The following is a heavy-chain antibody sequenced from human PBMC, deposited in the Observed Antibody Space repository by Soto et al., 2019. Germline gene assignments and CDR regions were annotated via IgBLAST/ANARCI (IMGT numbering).Heavy chain of an antibody. CDR2: IDPSDSYT. CDR3: ASSPRGYCSSTSCRELGNYYGMDV. J-gene: IGHJ6*02. V-gene: IGHV5-10-1*04. Sequence: GESLKISCKGSGYSFSNYWIIWVRQMPGKGLEWMGMIDPSDSYTNYSPSFQGQVTISADKSISTAYLQWSSLKASDTAMYYCASSPRGYCSSTSCRELGNYYGMDVWGQGTTVTVSS. CDR1: GYSFSNYW. D-gene: IGHD2-2*01.